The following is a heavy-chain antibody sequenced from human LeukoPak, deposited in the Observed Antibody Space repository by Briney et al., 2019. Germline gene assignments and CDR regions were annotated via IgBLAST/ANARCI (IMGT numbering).Heavy chain of an antibody. Sequence: GGSLRLSCAASGFTFSSYAMSWVRQAPGKGLEWVSAISGSGGSTYYADSVKGRFTISRDNSKNTLYLQMNSLRAEDTAVYYCAKSSGRSATSKYYFDYWGQGTLVTVFS. J-gene: IGHJ4*02. CDR3: AKSSGRSATSKYYFDY. D-gene: IGHD6-19*01. V-gene: IGHV3-23*01. CDR1: GFTFSSYA. CDR2: ISGSGGST.